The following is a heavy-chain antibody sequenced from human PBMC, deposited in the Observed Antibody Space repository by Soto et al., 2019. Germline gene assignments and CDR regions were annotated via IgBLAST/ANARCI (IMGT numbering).Heavy chain of an antibody. CDR2: IYYSGST. CDR3: ASFIGGYSYAANGFDY. J-gene: IGHJ4*02. CDR1: GGTVISRGYY. V-gene: IGHV4-31*03. Sequence: PSQMIPHTCTVSGGTVISRGYYRSCIRQHPGKGLEWIGNIYYSGSTYYNPSLKSRVTISVDTSKNQFSLKLSSVTAADTAVYYCASFIGGYSYAANGFDYWGQGTLVTVSS. D-gene: IGHD5-18*01.